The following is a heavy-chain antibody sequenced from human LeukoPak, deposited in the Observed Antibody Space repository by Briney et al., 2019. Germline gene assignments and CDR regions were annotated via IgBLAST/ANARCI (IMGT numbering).Heavy chain of an antibody. V-gene: IGHV3-53*01. CDR1: GFTFSTYF. J-gene: IGHJ4*02. Sequence: GGSLSLSCAASGFTFSTYFLTWVRQAPGKGLEWVSLLYSGGSPFYADSVKGRFIISRDSSKNTMYLQMNSLRAEDTAVYYCARDLNYWGQGTLVTVSS. CDR2: LYSGGSP. CDR3: ARDLNY.